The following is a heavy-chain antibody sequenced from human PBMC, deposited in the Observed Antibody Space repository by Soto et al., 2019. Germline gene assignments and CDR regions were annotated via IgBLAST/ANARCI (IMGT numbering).Heavy chain of an antibody. D-gene: IGHD3-3*01. J-gene: IGHJ4*02. V-gene: IGHV1-8*01. CDR1: GYTFTSYD. Sequence: QVQLVQSGAEVKKPGASVKVSCKASGYTFTSYDINWVRQATGQGLEWMGWMNPNSGNTGYAQKFQGRVTMTRNTCICTXXMELSSLRSEDTAVYYCARSLWGYDFWSGYYPFDYWGQGTLVTVSS. CDR2: MNPNSGNT. CDR3: ARSLWGYDFWSGYYPFDY.